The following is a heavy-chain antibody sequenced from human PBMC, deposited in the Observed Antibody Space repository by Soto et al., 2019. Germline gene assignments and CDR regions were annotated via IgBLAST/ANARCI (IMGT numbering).Heavy chain of an antibody. Sequence: PGGSLRLSCAASGFTFSSYNMHWVRQAPGKGLEWVAVIWNDGSYIYYADSVKGRFTISRDNSKNTLYVQVNSLRAEDTAVYYCARGGDGYNWPFDIWGQGTMVTVSS. D-gene: IGHD5-12*01. CDR3: ARGGDGYNWPFDI. V-gene: IGHV3-33*01. CDR1: GFTFSSYN. J-gene: IGHJ3*02. CDR2: IWNDGSYI.